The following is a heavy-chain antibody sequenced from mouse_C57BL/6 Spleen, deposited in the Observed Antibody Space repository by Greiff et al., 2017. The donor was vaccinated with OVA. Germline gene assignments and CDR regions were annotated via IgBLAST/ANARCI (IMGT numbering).Heavy chain of an antibody. CDR1: GYAFSSYW. J-gene: IGHJ2*01. CDR2: IYPGAGDT. CDR3: ASNYGSGHLDY. Sequence: QVQLQQSGAVLVKPGASVKISCKASGYAFSSYWMNWVKQRPGKGLEWIGQIYPGAGDTEYNGKFKGKATLTADKTSSTAYMQLSSLTSEDSAVYFCASNYGSGHLDYWGQGTTLTVSA. D-gene: IGHD1-1*01. V-gene: IGHV1-80*01.